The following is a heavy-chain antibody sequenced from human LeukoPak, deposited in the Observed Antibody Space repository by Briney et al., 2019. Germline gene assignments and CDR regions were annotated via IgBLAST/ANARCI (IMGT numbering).Heavy chain of an antibody. CDR3: ARDSTQRAFDI. CDR1: GGSISSYY. CDR2: IYTSGST. V-gene: IGHV4-4*07. J-gene: IGHJ3*02. Sequence: PSETLSLTCTVSGGSISSYYWSWIRQPAGKGLEWVGRIYTSGSTNYNPSLESRVTMSVDTSKNQFSLKLSSVTAADTAVYFCARDSTQRAFDIWGQGIMVTVSS. D-gene: IGHD6-25*01.